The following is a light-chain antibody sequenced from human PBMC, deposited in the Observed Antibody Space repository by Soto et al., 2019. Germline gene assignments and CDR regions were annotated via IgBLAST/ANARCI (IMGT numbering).Light chain of an antibody. CDR3: QQYGSTPQT. CDR1: QSVSSSY. Sequence: DIVLTQPPGTLSLSPGERATPSCRASQSVSSSYLAWYQQKPGQAPRLLIYGASSRATGIPDRFSGSGSGTDLTLTIRRLEPEDFTVYYCQQYGSTPQTFGQGTEVAIK. J-gene: IGKJ1*01. CDR2: GAS. V-gene: IGKV3-20*01.